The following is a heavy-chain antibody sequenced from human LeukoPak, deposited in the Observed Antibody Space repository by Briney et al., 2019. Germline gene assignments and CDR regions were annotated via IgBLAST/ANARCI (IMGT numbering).Heavy chain of an antibody. J-gene: IGHJ6*02. CDR1: GSTFSDYY. V-gene: IGHV3-11*01. CDR2: ISSSGSTI. Sequence: GGSLRLSCAASGSTFSDYYMSWIRQAPGKGLEWVSYISSSGSTIYYADSVKGRFTISRDNAKNSLYLQMNSLRAEDTAVYYCARDFGPRYGDYELYYGMDVWGQGTSVTVSS. CDR3: ARDFGPRYGDYELYYGMDV. D-gene: IGHD4-17*01.